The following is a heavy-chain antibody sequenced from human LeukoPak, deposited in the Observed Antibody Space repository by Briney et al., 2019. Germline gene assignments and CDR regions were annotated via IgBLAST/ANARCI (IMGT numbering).Heavy chain of an antibody. CDR3: ARQGGYSSSPDY. CDR2: IYYSGST. D-gene: IGHD6-13*01. J-gene: IGHJ4*02. Sequence: SETLSLTCTVSGGSITSYYWNWIRQPPGKGLEWIGYIYYSGSTNYNPSLKSRVAISVDASKNQFSLKLSSVTAADTAVYYCARQGGYSSSPDYWGQGTLVTVSS. V-gene: IGHV4-59*08. CDR1: GGSITSYY.